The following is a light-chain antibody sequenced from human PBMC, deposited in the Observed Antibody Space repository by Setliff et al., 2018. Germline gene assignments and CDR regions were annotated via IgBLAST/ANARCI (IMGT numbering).Light chain of an antibody. CDR3: TSYTISSTEV. V-gene: IGLV2-14*01. Sequence: QSALAQPASVSGSPGQSITISCTGTRSDVGGYNYVSWYQQHPGKVPKLMIYEVGNRPSGVSNRFSGSKSGNTASLTISRLQTEDEADYYCTSYTISSTEVFGTGTKVTVL. J-gene: IGLJ1*01. CDR2: EVG. CDR1: RSDVGGYNY.